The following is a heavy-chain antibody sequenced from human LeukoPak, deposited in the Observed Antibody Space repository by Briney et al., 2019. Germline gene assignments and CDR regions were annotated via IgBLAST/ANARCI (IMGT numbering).Heavy chain of an antibody. D-gene: IGHD2-8*01. J-gene: IGHJ5*02. CDR3: ARDVWSDHVGWFDP. CDR1: GFTFSSYA. V-gene: IGHV3-30-3*01. Sequence: GGSLRLSCAASGFTFSSYAMHWVRQAPGKGLEWVAVISYDGSNRYYADSVKGRFTISRDNSKNTLYLQMNSLRAEDTAVYYCARDVWSDHVGWFDPWGQGTLVTVSS. CDR2: ISYDGSNR.